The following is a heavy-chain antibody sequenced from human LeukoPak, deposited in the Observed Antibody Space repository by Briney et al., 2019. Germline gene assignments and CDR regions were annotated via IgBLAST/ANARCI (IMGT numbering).Heavy chain of an antibody. CDR1: GYTLTELS. CDR3: ATAYQLRWQNAFDI. D-gene: IGHD4-17*01. J-gene: IGHJ3*02. Sequence: ASVKVSCKVSGYTLTELSMHWVRQAPGKGPEWMGGFDPEDGETIYAQKFQGRVTMTEDTSTDTAYMELSSLRSEDTAVYYCATAYQLRWQNAFDIWGQGTMVTVSS. CDR2: FDPEDGET. V-gene: IGHV1-24*01.